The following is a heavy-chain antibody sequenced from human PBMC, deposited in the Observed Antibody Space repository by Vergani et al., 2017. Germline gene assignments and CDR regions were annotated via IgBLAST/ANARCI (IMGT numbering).Heavy chain of an antibody. D-gene: IGHD3-22*01. CDR2: IHPADSDT. V-gene: IGHV5-51*01. J-gene: IGHJ4*02. CDR1: GYSFTNYW. CDR3: SRLYGRDSSGSKYFDY. Sequence: EVQLVQSRAEVKKPGESLKISCQISGYSFTNYWIGWVRQMPGKGLEWMGIIHPADSDTRYSPSFQGQVTISVDKSISTAYLQRSSRRASDSDMYYCSRLYGRDSSGSKYFDYWGQGTLVTVSS.